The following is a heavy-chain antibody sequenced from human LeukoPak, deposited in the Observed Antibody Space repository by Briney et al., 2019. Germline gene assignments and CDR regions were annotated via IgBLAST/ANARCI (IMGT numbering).Heavy chain of an antibody. Sequence: GGSLRLSCAASGFTFSSYSMNWVRQAPGKGLEWVSSISSSSSYIYYADSVKGRFTISRDNAKNSLYLQMNSLRAEDTAVYYCARDLRNLYGDYPYIGYFQHWGQGTLVTVSS. CDR3: ARDLRNLYGDYPYIGYFQH. V-gene: IGHV3-21*01. J-gene: IGHJ1*01. CDR1: GFTFSSYS. CDR2: ISSSSSYI. D-gene: IGHD4-17*01.